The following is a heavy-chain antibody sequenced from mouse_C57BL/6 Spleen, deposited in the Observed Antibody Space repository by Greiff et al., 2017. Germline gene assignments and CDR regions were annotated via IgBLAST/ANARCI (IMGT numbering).Heavy chain of an antibody. J-gene: IGHJ4*01. Sequence: QVQLQQPGAELVKPGASVKVSCKASGYTFTSYWMHWVKQRPGQGLEWIGRIHPSASDTNYNQKFKGKATLTVDKSSRTAYMQLSSLTSKDSAVYYCAIERFSMDYWGQGTSVTVSA. D-gene: IGHD1-1*01. CDR1: GYTFTSYW. V-gene: IGHV1-74*01. CDR2: IHPSASDT. CDR3: AIERFSMDY.